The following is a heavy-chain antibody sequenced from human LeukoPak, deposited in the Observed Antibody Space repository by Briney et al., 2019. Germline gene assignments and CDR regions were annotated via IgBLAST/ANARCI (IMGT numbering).Heavy chain of an antibody. V-gene: IGHV4-4*07. CDR3: ARASYSSPRDAFDI. D-gene: IGHD6-13*01. CDR2: IYTSGST. J-gene: IGHJ3*02. CDR1: GGSISSYY. Sequence: SETLSLTCTVSGGSISSYYWSWIRQPAGKGLEWIGRIYTSGSTNYNPSLKSRVTMSVDTSKNQFSLKLSSVTAADTAVYYCARASYSSPRDAFDIWGQGTMVTVSS.